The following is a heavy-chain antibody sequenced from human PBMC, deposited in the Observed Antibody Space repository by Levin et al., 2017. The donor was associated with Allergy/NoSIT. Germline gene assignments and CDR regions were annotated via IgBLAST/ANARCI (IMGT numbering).Heavy chain of an antibody. CDR2: ISGSGGST. Sequence: GESLKISCAASGFTFSSYAMSWVRQAPGKGLEWVSAISGSGGSTYYADSVKGRFTISRDNSKNTLYLQMNSLRAEDTAVYYCAKDDSSGYPYFDLWGRGTLVTVSS. CDR1: GFTFSSYA. CDR3: AKDDSSGYPYFDL. J-gene: IGHJ2*01. D-gene: IGHD3-22*01. V-gene: IGHV3-23*01.